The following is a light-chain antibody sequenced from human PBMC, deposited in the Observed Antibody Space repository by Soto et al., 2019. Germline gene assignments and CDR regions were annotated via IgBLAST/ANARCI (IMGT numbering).Light chain of an antibody. J-gene: IGLJ1*01. CDR1: SSDVGNYNL. V-gene: IGLV2-14*02. Sequence: QSVLTQPASVSGSPGQSITISCTGTSSDVGNYNLVSWYQQHPGKTPKLMIYESTKRPSGVSNRFSASKSGNTASLTIPGLQAEDEAEYSCFSYSTSSSLYVFGSGTKVTVL. CDR3: FSYSTSSSLYV. CDR2: EST.